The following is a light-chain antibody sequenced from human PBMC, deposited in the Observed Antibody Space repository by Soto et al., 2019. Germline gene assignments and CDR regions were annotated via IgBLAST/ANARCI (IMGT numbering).Light chain of an antibody. CDR3: QQYHSWPPT. CDR1: QSVSSN. J-gene: IGKJ1*01. Sequence: EILLTQSPATLSVSPGERATLSCRASQSVSSNLAWYQQKPGQAPRLLIYGASTRDTVIPAGFSGSGSGTEFTLTISRLQSEDFEVYYCQQYHSWPPTFGQGTKVDIK. CDR2: GAS. V-gene: IGKV3-15*01.